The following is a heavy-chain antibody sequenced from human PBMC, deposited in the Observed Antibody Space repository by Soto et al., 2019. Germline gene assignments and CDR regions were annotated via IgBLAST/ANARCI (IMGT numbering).Heavy chain of an antibody. CDR1: GFTFSSYG. CDR2: IWYDGSNK. J-gene: IGHJ4*02. D-gene: IGHD3-3*01. Sequence: VGSLILSCAASGFTFSSYGMHWVRQAPGKGLEWVAVIWYDGSNKYYADSVKGRFTVSRDNSKNTLYLQMNSLRAEDTAVYYWGRGPPGGALDSGGRGTLVPVPS. CDR3: GRGPPGGALDS. V-gene: IGHV3-33*01.